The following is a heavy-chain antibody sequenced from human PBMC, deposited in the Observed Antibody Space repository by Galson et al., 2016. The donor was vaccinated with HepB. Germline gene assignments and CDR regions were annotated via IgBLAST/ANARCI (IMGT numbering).Heavy chain of an antibody. D-gene: IGHD3-16*01. CDR1: GFIFSGSV. V-gene: IGHV3-73*01. Sequence: SLRLSCAGSGFIFSGSVMHWVRQASGKGLEWVGRIRSKTHSSATAYATSVEGRFTISRDDSKNTTYLLMNSLKTEDTAVYYCSSRDFTHYGVDYWGLGTRVIVSS. CDR2: IRSKTHSSAT. J-gene: IGHJ4*02. CDR3: SSRDFTHYGVDY.